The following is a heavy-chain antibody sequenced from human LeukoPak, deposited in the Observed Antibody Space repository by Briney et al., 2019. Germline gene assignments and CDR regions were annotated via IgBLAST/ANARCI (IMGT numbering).Heavy chain of an antibody. CDR3: ARGKRYSSSWYVDY. CDR2: IRYDGSNK. J-gene: IGHJ4*02. D-gene: IGHD6-13*01. CDR1: GFTFSSYG. Sequence: GGSLRLSCAASGFTFSSYGMHWVRQAPGKGLEWVAFIRYDGSNKYYADSVKGRFTISRDNSKNTLYLQMNSLRAEDTAEYYCARGKRYSSSWYVDYWGQGTLVTVSS. V-gene: IGHV3-30*02.